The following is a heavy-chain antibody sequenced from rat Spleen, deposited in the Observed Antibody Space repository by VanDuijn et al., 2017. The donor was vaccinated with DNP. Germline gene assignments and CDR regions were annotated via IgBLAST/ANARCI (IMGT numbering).Heavy chain of an antibody. V-gene: IGHV5-31*01. CDR2: ISTSGVVT. Sequence: EVQLMESGGDLVQPGKSLKLSCVASGFTFSYYWMTWVRPVPGKGLEWLASISTSGVVTYYRDSVKGRFTISRDKAKSTLYLQMDSLWSEDTATYYCATHNYYCDYWGQGVMVTVSS. J-gene: IGHJ2*01. CDR3: ATHNYYCDY. CDR1: GFTFSYYW. D-gene: IGHD1-4*01.